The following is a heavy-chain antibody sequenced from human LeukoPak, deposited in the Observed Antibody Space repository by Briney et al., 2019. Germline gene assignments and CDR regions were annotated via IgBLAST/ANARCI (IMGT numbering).Heavy chain of an antibody. CDR3: ERELTVAGTPNWFDP. D-gene: IGHD6-19*01. CDR2: ISSSSSYI. Sequence: PGGSLRLSCAASGFTFSSYSMNWVRQAPGKGLEWVSSISSSSSYIYYADSVKGRFTISRDNAKNSLYLQMNSLRDEDTAVYYCERELTVAGTPNWFDPWGQGTLVTVSS. V-gene: IGHV3-21*01. J-gene: IGHJ5*02. CDR1: GFTFSSYS.